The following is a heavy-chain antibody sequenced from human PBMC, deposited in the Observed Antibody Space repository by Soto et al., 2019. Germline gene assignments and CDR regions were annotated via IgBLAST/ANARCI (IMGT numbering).Heavy chain of an antibody. CDR2: TSYDGTSK. V-gene: IGHV3-30-3*01. Sequence: GGSLILSCTASNFASSTSAMHWVRQAPGKGLEWVAVTSYDGTSKYYADSVKGRFTISRDNSKNTLSLQMNSLSAEDTAMYYCAREVVRPYFDPWGQGILVTISS. D-gene: IGHD2-2*01. CDR1: NFASSTSA. CDR3: AREVVRPYFDP. J-gene: IGHJ4*02.